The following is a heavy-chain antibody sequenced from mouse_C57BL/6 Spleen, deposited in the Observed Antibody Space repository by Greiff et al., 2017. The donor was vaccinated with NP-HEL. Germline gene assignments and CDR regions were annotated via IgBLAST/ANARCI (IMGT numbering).Heavy chain of an antibody. CDR1: GFTFSDYY. CDR3: ARPQTGTGWFAY. Sequence: EVKLVESGGGLVQPGGSLKLSCAASGFTFSDYYMYWVRQTPEKRLEWVAYISNGGGSTYYPDTVKGRFTISRDNAKNTLYLQMSRLKSEDTAMYYCARPQTGTGWFAYWGQGTLVTVSA. J-gene: IGHJ3*01. V-gene: IGHV5-12*01. CDR2: ISNGGGST. D-gene: IGHD4-1*01.